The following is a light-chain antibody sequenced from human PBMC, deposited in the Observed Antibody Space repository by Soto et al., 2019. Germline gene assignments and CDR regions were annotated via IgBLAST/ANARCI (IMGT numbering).Light chain of an antibody. CDR2: GVS. J-gene: IGKJ2*01. V-gene: IGKV3-15*01. CDR1: QSVSSE. CDR3: QQYNNWPHT. Sequence: EIVMTQSPATLSVSPGERATLSCRASQSVSSELAWFQQKPGQAPSLLIYGVSTRATGVPVRFSGSGSGTEFTLTINSLQSEDFAVYYCQQYNNWPHTFGQGTKVDIK.